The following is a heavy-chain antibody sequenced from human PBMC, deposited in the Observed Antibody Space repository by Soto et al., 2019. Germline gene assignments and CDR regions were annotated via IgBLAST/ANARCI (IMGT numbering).Heavy chain of an antibody. Sequence: VQLVESGGGLVQTSGSLRIACVASGFTFSDYYMSWVRQAPGKGPEWVSYISSSGNTIYYAASVKGRFTISRDNAKNSVYLQMNSLRAEDTALYFCAKMSSENYYDPVFSWGQGTLVTVSS. V-gene: IGHV3-11*01. CDR2: ISSSGNTI. D-gene: IGHD3-22*01. CDR1: GFTFSDYY. J-gene: IGHJ4*02. CDR3: AKMSSENYYDPVFS.